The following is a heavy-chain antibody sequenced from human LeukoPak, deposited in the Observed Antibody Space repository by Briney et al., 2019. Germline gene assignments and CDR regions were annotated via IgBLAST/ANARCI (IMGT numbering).Heavy chain of an antibody. V-gene: IGHV1-8*01. Sequence: ASVKVSCKASGYTFTSYDINWVRQATGQGLEWMGWMNPNSGNTGYAQKFQGRVTMTRNTSISTAYMELSSLRSEDTAVYYCARRHRVYSSSWDDAFDIWGQGTMVTASS. CDR2: MNPNSGNT. CDR3: ARRHRVYSSSWDDAFDI. CDR1: GYTFTSYD. D-gene: IGHD6-13*01. J-gene: IGHJ3*02.